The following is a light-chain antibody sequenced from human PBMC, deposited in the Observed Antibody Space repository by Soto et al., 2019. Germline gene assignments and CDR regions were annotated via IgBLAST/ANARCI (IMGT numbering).Light chain of an antibody. V-gene: IGLV4-69*01. CDR1: SGHSYYA. J-gene: IGLJ2*01. CDR3: QTWGTGGVG. Sequence: QLVLTQSPSASASLGASVKLTCTLSSGHSYYAIAWHQQQPEKGPRYLMKLNSDGSHSKGDGIPDRFSGSSSGAERYLTISSLQSEDAADYYCQTWGTGGVGFGGGTKLTVL. CDR2: LNSDGSH.